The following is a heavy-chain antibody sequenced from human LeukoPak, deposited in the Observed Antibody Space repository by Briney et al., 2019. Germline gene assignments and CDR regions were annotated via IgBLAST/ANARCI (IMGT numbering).Heavy chain of an antibody. J-gene: IGHJ4*02. CDR2: ISWDGGST. CDR3: ARFSGWSNYFDY. Sequence: GGSLRLSCAASGFTFDDYAMHWDRQAPGKGLEWVSLISWDGGSTYYADSVKGRFTISRDNSKNSLYLQMNSLRAEDTALYYCARFSGWSNYFDYWGQGTLVTVSS. D-gene: IGHD6-19*01. CDR1: GFTFDDYA. V-gene: IGHV3-43D*04.